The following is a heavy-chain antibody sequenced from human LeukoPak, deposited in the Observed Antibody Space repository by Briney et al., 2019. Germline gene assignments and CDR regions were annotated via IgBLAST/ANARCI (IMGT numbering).Heavy chain of an antibody. CDR1: GFTFDDYA. CDR3: AKDAYSSNWYYFDY. D-gene: IGHD6-13*01. CDR2: ISWNSGNI. V-gene: IGHV3-9*01. J-gene: IGHJ4*02. Sequence: GGSLRLSCAASGFTFDDYAMHWVRQAPGKGLEWVSGISWNSGNIGYADSVEGRFTISRDNAKNSLYLQMNSLRAEDTALYYCAKDAYSSNWYYFDYWGQGTLVTVSS.